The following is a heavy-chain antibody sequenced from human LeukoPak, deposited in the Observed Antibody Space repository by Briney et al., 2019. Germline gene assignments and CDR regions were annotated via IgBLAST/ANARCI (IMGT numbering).Heavy chain of an antibody. CDR2: ISYDVGKK. CDR3: AKDDYYDTSGYRD. J-gene: IGHJ4*02. Sequence: GGSLRLSCAASGFTFSSYWMSWVRQAPGKGLEWVAVISYDVGKKYYADSVKGRFTISRDNSKNTLYLQMNSLRAEDTAVYYCAKDDYYDTSGYRDWGQGTLVTVSS. CDR1: GFTFSSYW. V-gene: IGHV3-30*18. D-gene: IGHD3-22*01.